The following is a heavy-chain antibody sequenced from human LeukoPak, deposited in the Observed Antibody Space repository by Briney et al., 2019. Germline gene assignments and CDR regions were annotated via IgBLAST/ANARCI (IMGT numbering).Heavy chain of an antibody. CDR3: AKDRTVVVPAARGDYFDY. D-gene: IGHD2-2*01. CDR2: ISGSGGSI. CDR1: GFTFSSYA. V-gene: IGHV3-23*01. J-gene: IGHJ4*02. Sequence: GGSLRLSCAAPGFTFSSYAMSWVRQAPGKGLEWVSAISGSGGSIYYADSVKGRFTISRDNSKNTLYLQMNSLRAEDTAVYYCAKDRTVVVPAARGDYFDYWGQGTLVTVSS.